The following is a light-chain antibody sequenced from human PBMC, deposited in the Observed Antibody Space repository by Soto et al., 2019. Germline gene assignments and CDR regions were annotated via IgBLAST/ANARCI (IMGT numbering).Light chain of an antibody. CDR3: QQRSNWPSLS. Sequence: EIVLTQSPATLSLSPGERATLSCRASQSVSSYLAWYQQKPGQAPRLLIYDASNRATGIPARFSGSGSGTDFTLTISSLEPDDFAVYYCQQRSNWPSLSFAGGTKVDIK. J-gene: IGKJ4*01. CDR2: DAS. V-gene: IGKV3-11*01. CDR1: QSVSSY.